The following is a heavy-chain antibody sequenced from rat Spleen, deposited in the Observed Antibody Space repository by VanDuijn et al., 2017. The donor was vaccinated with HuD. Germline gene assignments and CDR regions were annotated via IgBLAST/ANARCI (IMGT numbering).Heavy chain of an antibody. D-gene: IGHD4-3*01. V-gene: IGHV5-17*01. CDR3: ARPYAHNSSGYSYYFEY. J-gene: IGHJ2*01. CDR2: IIYDGTYT. Sequence: EVQLVESGGGFVQPGRSLKLSCAASGFTFSDYAMAWVRQAPKKGLEWVATIIYDGTYTYYRDSVKCRFTLSSNNAETTLYLQIDTLRSEDTATYYGARPYAHNSSGYSYYFEYWGQGVMVTVSS. CDR1: GFTFSDYA.